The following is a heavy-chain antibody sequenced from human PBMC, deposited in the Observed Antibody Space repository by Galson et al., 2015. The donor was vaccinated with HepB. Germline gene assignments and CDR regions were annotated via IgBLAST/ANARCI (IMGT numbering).Heavy chain of an antibody. J-gene: IGHJ4*02. V-gene: IGHV3-15*07. Sequence: SLRLSCAASGFTFSNAWMNWVRQAPGKGLEWVGRIKSKTDGGTTDYAAPVKGRITISRDESKNTLNLQMNSQKTEDTAVYYCTTVLGYGSGSYDYWGQGTLVTVSS. CDR1: GFTFSNAW. CDR3: TTVLGYGSGSYDY. CDR2: IKSKTDGGTT. D-gene: IGHD3-10*01.